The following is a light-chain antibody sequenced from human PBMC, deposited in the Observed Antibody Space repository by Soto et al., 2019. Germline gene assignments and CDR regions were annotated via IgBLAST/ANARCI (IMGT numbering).Light chain of an antibody. CDR3: QKYDSALGT. CDR1: QGVSRY. Sequence: EIVLTQSPATLSLFPGERATLSCRASQGVSRYLAWYQQRPGQTPRLLIYDAFNRATGIPARFSGSGSGTDFTLTISSLQPEDVATYYCQKYDSALGTFGQGTKVEIK. V-gene: IGKV3-11*01. J-gene: IGKJ1*01. CDR2: DAF.